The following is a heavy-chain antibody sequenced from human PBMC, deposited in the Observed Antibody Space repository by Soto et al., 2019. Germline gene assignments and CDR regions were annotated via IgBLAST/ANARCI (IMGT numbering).Heavy chain of an antibody. D-gene: IGHD3-22*01. CDR1: GFTFSSYS. CDR3: VRTTYFSDSSGYSSCFAF. V-gene: IGHV3-21*04. CDR2: ISSSSSYI. Sequence: GGSLRLSYAASGFTFSSYSRNWGRQAPGKGLEGGSSISSSSSYIYYADSVKGRFTISRDNAKNSLYLQMNSLRAEDTAVYYCVRTTYFSDSSGYSSCFAFWGPGTLVTVSS. J-gene: IGHJ4*02.